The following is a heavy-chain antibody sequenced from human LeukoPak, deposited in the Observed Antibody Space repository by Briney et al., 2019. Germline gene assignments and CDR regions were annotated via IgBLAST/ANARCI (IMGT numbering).Heavy chain of an antibody. CDR3: ARAPPYYDILTGYHDAFDI. D-gene: IGHD3-9*01. Sequence: GASVKVSCKASGGIFSSYAISWVRQAPGQGLEWMGGIIPIFGTANYAQKFQGRVTITADESTSTAYMELSSLRSEDTAVYYCARAPPYYDILTGYHDAFDIWGQGTMVTVSS. J-gene: IGHJ3*02. V-gene: IGHV1-69*13. CDR2: IIPIFGTA. CDR1: GGIFSSYA.